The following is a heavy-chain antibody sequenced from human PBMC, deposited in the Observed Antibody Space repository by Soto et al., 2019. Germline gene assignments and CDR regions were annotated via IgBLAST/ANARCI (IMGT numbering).Heavy chain of an antibody. CDR3: AKDFVTMVRGVIDI. Sequence: EVQLLESGGGLVQPGGSLRLSCVASGFTFNNYAMSWVRQAPGKGLEWVSTISGSGNSAYYADSVKGRFTISRDNSKNTLYLQMNSLRAEDTAVYYCAKDFVTMVRGVIDIWGQGTMVTVSS. D-gene: IGHD3-10*01. CDR1: GFTFNNYA. V-gene: IGHV3-23*01. CDR2: ISGSGNSA. J-gene: IGHJ3*02.